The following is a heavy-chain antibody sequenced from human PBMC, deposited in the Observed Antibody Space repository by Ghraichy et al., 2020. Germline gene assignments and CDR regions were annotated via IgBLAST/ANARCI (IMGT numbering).Heavy chain of an antibody. CDR1: GYSFTNYL. V-gene: IGHV1-3*01. CDR3: ARDRIGDTDEFDY. D-gene: IGHD3-16*02. Sequence: ASVKVSCKTSGYSFTNYLIHWVRQAPGQRLEWMGWINVGTDNTKYSQNFQGRVSMTRDTSASTVYMELSSLKSEDTAVYYCARDRIGDTDEFDYWGQGTLVIVSS. CDR2: INVGTDNT. J-gene: IGHJ4*02.